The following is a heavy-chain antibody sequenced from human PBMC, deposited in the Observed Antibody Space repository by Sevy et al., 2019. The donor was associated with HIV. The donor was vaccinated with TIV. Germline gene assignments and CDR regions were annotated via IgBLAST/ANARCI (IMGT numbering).Heavy chain of an antibody. V-gene: IGHV1-69*06. Sequence: ASVKVSCKASGGTFHSYGINWVRQAPGQGLEWMGGIIPIFGTTNYAQKFQGRVTITADKSTSTVHMELSSLRSEDTAEYYCALDSNAYDIWGQGTMVTVSS. CDR3: ALDSNAYDI. CDR1: GGTFHSYG. CDR2: IIPIFGTT. J-gene: IGHJ3*02. D-gene: IGHD3-22*01.